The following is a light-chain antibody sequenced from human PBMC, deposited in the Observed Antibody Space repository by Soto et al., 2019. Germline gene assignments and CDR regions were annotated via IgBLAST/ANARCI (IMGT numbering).Light chain of an antibody. CDR1: SSDVGGYNY. V-gene: IGLV2-8*01. CDR3: SSYAGSNNVV. J-gene: IGLJ2*01. Sequence: QSALTQPPFASGSPGQSVTISCTGTSSDVGGYNYVSWYQHHPGKAPKLMIFEVSKRPSGVPDRFSGSKSGSTASLTVSGLQAEDEADYYCSSYAGSNNVVFGGGTKVTVL. CDR2: EVS.